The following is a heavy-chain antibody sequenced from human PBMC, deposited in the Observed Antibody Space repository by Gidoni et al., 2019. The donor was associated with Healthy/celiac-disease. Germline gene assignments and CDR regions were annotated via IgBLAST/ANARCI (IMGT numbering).Heavy chain of an antibody. CDR3: ARGNTAMVKGGFDY. D-gene: IGHD5-18*01. V-gene: IGHV4-31*03. CDR2: IYYSGST. J-gene: IGHJ4*02. CDR1: GGSISRGGYY. Sequence: QVQLQESGPGLVKPSQTLSLTCTVSGGSISRGGYYWSWIRQHPGKGLEWIGYIYYSGSTYYNPSLKSRVTISVDTSKNQFSLKLSSVTAADTAVYYCARGNTAMVKGGFDYWGQGTLVTVSS.